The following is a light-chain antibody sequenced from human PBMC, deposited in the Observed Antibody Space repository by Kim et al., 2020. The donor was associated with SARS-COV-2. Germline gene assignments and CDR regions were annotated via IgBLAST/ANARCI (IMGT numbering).Light chain of an antibody. CDR3: TSYTSSGTYV. V-gene: IGLV2-14*03. CDR1: SSDIGGYNN. CDR2: DVL. Sequence: QSVLTQPASVSGSPGQSITISCTGTSSDIGGYNNVSWYQHHPGTVPQLMIYDVLERPSGVSNRFSGSKSGNTGSLTISGLQAEDEADYYCTSYTSSGTYVFGSGTKVTVL. J-gene: IGLJ1*01.